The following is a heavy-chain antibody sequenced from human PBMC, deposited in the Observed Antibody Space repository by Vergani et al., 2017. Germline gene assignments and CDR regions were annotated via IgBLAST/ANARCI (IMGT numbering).Heavy chain of an antibody. CDR1: GFTFSSYS. Sequence: EVQLVESGGGLVKPGGSLRLSCAASGFTFSSYSMNWVRQAPGKGLEWVSSISSSSSTIYYADSVKGRFTISRDNAKNSLYLQMNSLRDEDTAVYYCARAIKYYYDSSGYNNWFDPWGQGTLVTVSS. CDR3: ARAIKYYYDSSGYNNWFDP. V-gene: IGHV3-21*01. J-gene: IGHJ5*02. D-gene: IGHD3-22*01. CDR2: ISSSSSTI.